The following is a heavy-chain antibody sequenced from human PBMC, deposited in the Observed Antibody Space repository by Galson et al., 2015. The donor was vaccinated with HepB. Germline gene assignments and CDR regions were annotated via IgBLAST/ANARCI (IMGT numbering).Heavy chain of an antibody. Sequence: SLRLSCAASRFTFSSYAMSWVRQAPGKGLEWVSSISGTGVSTYYAGSVKGRFTISRDNSKNTLYLQMNSLRAEDTAVYYCAKDRVVTPWYFDYWGQGTLVTVSS. CDR1: RFTFSSYA. CDR3: AKDRVVTPWYFDY. CDR2: ISGTGVST. J-gene: IGHJ4*02. V-gene: IGHV3-23*01. D-gene: IGHD4-23*01.